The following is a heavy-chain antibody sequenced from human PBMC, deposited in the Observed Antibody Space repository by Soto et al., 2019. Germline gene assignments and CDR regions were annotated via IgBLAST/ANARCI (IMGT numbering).Heavy chain of an antibody. CDR1: GYAFINYY. J-gene: IGHJ3*02. CDR2: INPNGGGT. D-gene: IGHD6-19*01. V-gene: IGHV1-46*01. CDR3: AREKWLVRRNDPFDI. Sequence: ASVKVSCKASGYAFINYYMHWVGQAPRQGLEWMGIINPNGGGTTYAQKFQGRVTLTRDTSTNTVNMELSSLRSEDTAVYYCAREKWLVRRNDPFDIWGQGTMVTVSS.